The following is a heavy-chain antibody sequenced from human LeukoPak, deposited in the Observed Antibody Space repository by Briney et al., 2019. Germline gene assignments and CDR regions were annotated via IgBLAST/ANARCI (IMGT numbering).Heavy chain of an antibody. D-gene: IGHD3-10*01. V-gene: IGHV3-21*01. CDR3: ARGGHYGSGSYYNVN. CDR1: GFTSSSYS. Sequence: GGSLRLSCAASGFTSSSYSMNWVRQAPGKGLEWVSSISSSSSYIYYADSVKGRFTISRDNAKNSLYLQMNSLRAEDTAVYYCARGGHYGSGSYYNVNWGQGTLVTVSS. J-gene: IGHJ4*02. CDR2: ISSSSSYI.